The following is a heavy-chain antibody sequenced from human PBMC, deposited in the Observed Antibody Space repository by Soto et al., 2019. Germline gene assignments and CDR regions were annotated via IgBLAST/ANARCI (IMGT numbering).Heavy chain of an antibody. Sequence: SETLSLTCTVSGGSISSYYWSWIRQPPGKGLEWIGYIYYSGSTNYNPSLKSRVTISVDTSKNQFSLKLSSVTAADTAVYYCARGSYISGWYRRSSHWIDPWGQGTLVTVST. CDR2: IYYSGST. J-gene: IGHJ5*02. CDR3: ARGSYISGWYRRSSHWIDP. V-gene: IGHV4-59*01. CDR1: GGSISSYY. D-gene: IGHD6-19*01.